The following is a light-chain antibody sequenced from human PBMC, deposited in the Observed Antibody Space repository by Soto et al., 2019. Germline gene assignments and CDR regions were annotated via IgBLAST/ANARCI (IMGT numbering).Light chain of an antibody. CDR1: QGISNY. V-gene: IGKV1-27*01. Sequence: DIQMTQSPSSLSASVGDRVTITCRASQGISNYLAWYQQKPGKVPKLLIYAASTLQSGVPYRFSGSGSVTDFTLTISSLQPEDVATYYCQKYNSGPPIFTFGPGPKVDIK. J-gene: IGKJ3*01. CDR2: AAS. CDR3: QKYNSGPPIFT.